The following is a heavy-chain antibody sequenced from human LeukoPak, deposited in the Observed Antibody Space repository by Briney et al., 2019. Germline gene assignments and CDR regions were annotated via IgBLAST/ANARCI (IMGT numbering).Heavy chain of an antibody. V-gene: IGHV4-39*06. D-gene: IGHD6-6*01. CDR2: IYYSGRT. CDR1: GGSISSSSYD. CDR3: ARALYSSSDIDY. Sequence: SETLSLTCTVSGGSISSSSYDWGWIRQRPGKGLEWIVSIYYSGRTYYNPSIKRRITITVDTTKNKFKLKQSSVTAEATAVYYCARALYSSSDIDYWGQGTLVTVSS. J-gene: IGHJ4*02.